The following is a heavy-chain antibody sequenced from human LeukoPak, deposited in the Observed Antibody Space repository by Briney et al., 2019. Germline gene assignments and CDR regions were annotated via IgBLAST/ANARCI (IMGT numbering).Heavy chain of an antibody. D-gene: IGHD5-18*01. Sequence: PSETLSLTCAVSGVSISSYYWSWLRQPPGKGLKGIGYTDYSGSTNYNPSLKSRVTISVDTSKNQFSLKLSSVTAADTAVYYCARTTEGGYTYDYFYYYYMDVWGKGTTVTISS. CDR2: TDYSGST. J-gene: IGHJ6*03. CDR3: ARTTEGGYTYDYFYYYYMDV. V-gene: IGHV4-59*01. CDR1: GVSISSYY.